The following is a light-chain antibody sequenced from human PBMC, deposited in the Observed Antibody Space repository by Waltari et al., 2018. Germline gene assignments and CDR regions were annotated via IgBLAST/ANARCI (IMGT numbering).Light chain of an antibody. CDR1: SSDLGTYNF. V-gene: IGLV2-11*01. Sequence: QSALTQPRSVSGSPGQSVTISCTGTSSDLGTYNFVPWYQQNPGKAPKLMIYDVTKRPSGVPDRFSGSRSGNTASLTISGLQAEDEADYYCCSYAGSQTYLFGGGTKLTVL. CDR3: CSYAGSQTYL. J-gene: IGLJ2*01. CDR2: DVT.